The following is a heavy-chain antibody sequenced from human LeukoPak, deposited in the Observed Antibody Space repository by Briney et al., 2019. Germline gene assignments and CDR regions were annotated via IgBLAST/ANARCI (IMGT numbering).Heavy chain of an antibody. CDR3: ARGVVPAAMITWFDP. V-gene: IGHV3-21*01. CDR2: ISSSRYI. J-gene: IGHJ5*02. Sequence: GGSLRLSCAPSRFTFSSYSMNCVRHAPGKGLEWVSSISSSRYIYYADSVKGRFTISRDNAKNSLYLQMNSLRAEDTAVYYCARGVVPAAMITWFDPWGQGTLVTVSS. D-gene: IGHD2-2*01. CDR1: RFTFSSYS.